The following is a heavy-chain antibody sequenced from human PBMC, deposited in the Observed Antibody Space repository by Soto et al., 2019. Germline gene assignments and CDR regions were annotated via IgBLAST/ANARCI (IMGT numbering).Heavy chain of an antibody. CDR3: AREFCSGGNCYTYYFDP. D-gene: IGHD2-15*01. CDR1: GFTFTSSS. J-gene: IGHJ5*02. V-gene: IGHV3-30*07. Sequence: GGSLRLSCVASGFTFTSSSMHWVRQAPGKGLEWVAYVSIDGNTKYYADSVKGRFTVSRDNAKSTLFLQMNSLRDEDTAVYYCAREFCSGGNCYTYYFDPWGQGIPVTVSS. CDR2: VSIDGNTK.